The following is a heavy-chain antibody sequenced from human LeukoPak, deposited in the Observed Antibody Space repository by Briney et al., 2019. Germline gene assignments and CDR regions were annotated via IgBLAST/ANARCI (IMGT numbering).Heavy chain of an antibody. V-gene: IGHV3-23*01. CDR1: GGSISISSYY. J-gene: IGHJ4*02. CDR2: IFPSGGEI. D-gene: IGHD2-8*02. CDR3: ATYRQVLLPFES. Sequence: ETLSLTCTVSGGSISISSYYWGWIRQPPGKGLEWVSSIFPSGGEIHYADSVRGRFTISRDNSKSTLSLQMNSLRAEDTAIYYCATYRQVLLPFESWGQGTLVTVSS.